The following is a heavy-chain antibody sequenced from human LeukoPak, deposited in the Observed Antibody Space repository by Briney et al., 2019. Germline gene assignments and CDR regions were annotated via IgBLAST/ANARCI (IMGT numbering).Heavy chain of an antibody. D-gene: IGHD3-22*01. CDR3: EVVPNY. CDR1: GYTFTSYY. Sequence: ASVKVSCKASGYTFTSYYMQWVRQARGQGLEWVGIINPSDGSTSSAQKFQGRVTMTRDTSTSTVYMELSSLRSEDTAVYYCEVVPNYWGQGTLVTVSS. V-gene: IGHV1-46*01. J-gene: IGHJ4*02. CDR2: INPSDGST.